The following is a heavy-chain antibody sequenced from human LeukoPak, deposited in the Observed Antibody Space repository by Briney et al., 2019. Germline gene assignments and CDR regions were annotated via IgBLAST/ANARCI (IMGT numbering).Heavy chain of an antibody. V-gene: IGHV1-2*06. CDR1: GYTFTGYY. J-gene: IGHJ4*02. CDR2: INPNSGGT. CDR3: ARDMYYYDSSGYYLDY. Sequence: ASVKVSCKASGYTFTGYYMHWVGQAPGQGLEWMGRINPNSGGTNYAQKFQGRVTMTRDTSISTAYMELSRLRSDDTAVYYCARDMYYYDSSGYYLDYWGQGTLVTVSS. D-gene: IGHD3-22*01.